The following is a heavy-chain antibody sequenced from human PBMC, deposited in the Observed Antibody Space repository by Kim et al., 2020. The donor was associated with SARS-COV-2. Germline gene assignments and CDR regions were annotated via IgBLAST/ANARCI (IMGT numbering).Heavy chain of an antibody. CDR3: AKDFSVAGMSWGNDY. CDR1: GFTFDDYT. V-gene: IGHV3-43*01. D-gene: IGHD6-19*01. J-gene: IGHJ4*02. Sequence: GGSLRLSCAASGFTFDDYTMHWVRQAPGKGLEWVSLISWDGGSTYYADSVKGRFTISRDNSKNSLYLQMNSLRTEDTALYYCAKDFSVAGMSWGNDYWGQGTLVTVSS. CDR2: ISWDGGST.